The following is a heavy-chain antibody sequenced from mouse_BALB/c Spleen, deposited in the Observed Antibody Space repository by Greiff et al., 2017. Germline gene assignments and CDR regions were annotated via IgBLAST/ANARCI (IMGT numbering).Heavy chain of an antibody. V-gene: IGHV1S81*02. CDR3: ARSRIYYYENMDY. Sequence: QVQLQQPGAELVKPGASVKLSCKASGYTFTSYWMHWVKQRPGQGLEWIGEINPSNGRTNYNEKFKSKATLTVDKSSSTAYMQLSSLTSEDSAVYYCARSRIYYYENMDYWGQGTTLTVSS. D-gene: IGHD1-1*01. CDR2: INPSNGRT. J-gene: IGHJ2*01. CDR1: GYTFTSYW.